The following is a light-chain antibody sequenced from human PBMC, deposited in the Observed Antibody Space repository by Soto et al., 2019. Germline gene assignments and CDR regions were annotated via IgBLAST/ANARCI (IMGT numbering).Light chain of an antibody. CDR2: AAS. V-gene: IGKV1-39*01. Sequence: IQMTQSPSSLSSSLGDSVTITCRASQGIRGDLGWYQHKPGKAPNLLIYAASSLQSGVPSRFSGSGSGTDLTLTISSLQTEDFATYYCQQSYSTPTWTFGQGTKVDIK. CDR1: QGIRGD. J-gene: IGKJ1*01. CDR3: QQSYSTPTWT.